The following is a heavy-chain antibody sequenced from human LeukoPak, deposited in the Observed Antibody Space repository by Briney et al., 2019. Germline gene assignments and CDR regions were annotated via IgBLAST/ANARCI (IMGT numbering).Heavy chain of an antibody. CDR2: IYYSGST. Sequence: PSETLSLTCTVSGGPISSYYWSWIRQPPGKGLEWIGDIYYSGSTNYNPSLKSRVTISVDTSKNQFSLKLSSVNAADTAVYYCARGYSGWFGVGHFDYWGQGTLVTVSS. CDR1: GGPISSYY. J-gene: IGHJ4*02. V-gene: IGHV4-59*01. CDR3: ARGYSGWFGVGHFDY. D-gene: IGHD5-12*01.